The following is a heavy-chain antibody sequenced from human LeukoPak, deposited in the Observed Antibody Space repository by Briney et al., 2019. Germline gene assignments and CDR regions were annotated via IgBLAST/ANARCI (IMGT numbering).Heavy chain of an antibody. Sequence: GGSLRLSCAASGFTFSSYSMNWVRQAPGKGLEWVSSISSSSSYIYYADSVEGRFTISRDNAKNSLYLQMNSLRAEDTAVYYCASGAVAGTQDFDYWGQGTLVTVSS. V-gene: IGHV3-21*01. CDR2: ISSSSSYI. CDR3: ASGAVAGTQDFDY. D-gene: IGHD6-19*01. J-gene: IGHJ4*02. CDR1: GFTFSSYS.